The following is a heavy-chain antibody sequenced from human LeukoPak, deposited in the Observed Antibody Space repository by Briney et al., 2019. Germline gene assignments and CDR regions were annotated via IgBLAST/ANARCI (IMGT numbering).Heavy chain of an antibody. CDR1: GLTFSSYW. D-gene: IGHD5-12*01. V-gene: IGHV3-7*03. CDR2: IKQDGSEK. J-gene: IGHJ4*02. CDR3: ASTPHSGYDFSY. Sequence: PGGSLRLSCAASGLTFSSYWMSWVRQAPGKGLEWVANIKQDGSEKYYVDSVKGRFTISRDNAKNSLYLQMNSLRAEDTAVYYCASTPHSGYDFSYWGQGTLVTVSS.